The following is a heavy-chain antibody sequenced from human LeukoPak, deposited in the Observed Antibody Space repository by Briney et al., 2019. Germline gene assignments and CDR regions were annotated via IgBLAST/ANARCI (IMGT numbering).Heavy chain of an antibody. CDR2: IYYSGST. V-gene: IGHV4-59*01. D-gene: IGHD3-10*01. CDR3: ARGSYYDFDY. Sequence: SETLSLTCTVSGGSISGYYWSWIRQPPGKGLGWIGYIYYSGSTNYNPSLKSRVTISVDTSKNQFSLKLSSVTAADTAVYYCARGSYYDFDYWGQGTLVTVSS. CDR1: GGSISGYY. J-gene: IGHJ4*02.